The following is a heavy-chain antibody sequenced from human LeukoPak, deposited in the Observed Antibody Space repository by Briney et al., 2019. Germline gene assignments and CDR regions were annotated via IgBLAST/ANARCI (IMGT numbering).Heavy chain of an antibody. J-gene: IGHJ4*02. CDR1: GGSISSSSYY. CDR3: ARFWGTAAMFDY. CDR2: IYYSGST. V-gene: IGHV4-39*01. Sequence: SQTLSLTCTVSGGSISSSSYYWGWIRQPPGKGLDWIGSIYYSGSTYYNPSLKSRVTISVDTSKNQFSLKLSSVTAADTAVYYCARFWGTAAMFDYWGQGTLVTVSS. D-gene: IGHD2-2*01.